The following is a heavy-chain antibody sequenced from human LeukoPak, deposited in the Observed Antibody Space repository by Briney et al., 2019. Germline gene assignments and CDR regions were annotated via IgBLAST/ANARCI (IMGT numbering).Heavy chain of an antibody. CDR1: GYTFSGNF. CDR2: INLNSGAT. D-gene: IGHD2-15*01. V-gene: IGHV1-2*02. J-gene: IGHJ5*02. CDR3: ATGGDCSDGTCTNWFDP. Sequence: GASVKVSCKASGYTFSGNFVHWLRQAPGQGLEWMGWINLNSGATNYAEKFQGRVIMTRDTSITTASMELNRLTFDDTAVYYCATGGDCSDGTCTNWFDPWGQGTLVTVSS.